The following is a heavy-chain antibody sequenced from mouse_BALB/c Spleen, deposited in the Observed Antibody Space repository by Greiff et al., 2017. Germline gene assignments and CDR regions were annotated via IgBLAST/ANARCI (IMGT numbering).Heavy chain of an antibody. CDR1: GYTFTSYT. V-gene: IGHV1-4*01. CDR2: INPSSGYT. Sequence: SGAELARPGASVKMSCKASGYTFTSYTMHWVKQRPGQGLEWIGYINPSSGYTNYNQKFKDKATLTADKSSSTAYMQLSSLTSEDSAVYYCARNGNYWYFDVWGAGTTVTVSS. D-gene: IGHD2-1*01. J-gene: IGHJ1*01. CDR3: ARNGNYWYFDV.